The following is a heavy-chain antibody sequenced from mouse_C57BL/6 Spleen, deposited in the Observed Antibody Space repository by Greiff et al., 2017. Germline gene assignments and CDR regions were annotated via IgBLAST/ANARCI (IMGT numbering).Heavy chain of an antibody. J-gene: IGHJ3*01. V-gene: IGHV1-76*01. CDR1: GYTFTDYY. Sequence: VHLVESGAELVRPGASVKLSCKASGYTFTDYYINWVKQRPGQGLEWIARIYPGSDNTYYNEKFKGKATLTADKSSSTAYMRLSSLTSEDSAVYFCARAIYDGYAWFAYWGQGTLVTVSA. D-gene: IGHD2-2*01. CDR2: IYPGSDNT. CDR3: ARAIYDGYAWFAY.